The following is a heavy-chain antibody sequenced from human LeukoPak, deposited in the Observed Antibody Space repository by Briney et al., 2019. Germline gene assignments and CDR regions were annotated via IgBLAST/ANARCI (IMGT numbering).Heavy chain of an antibody. V-gene: IGHV4-38-2*01. CDR1: GYSISSGYY. CDR2: VYHTGST. Sequence: SETLSLTCAVSGYSISSGYYWGWFRQPPGERLEWIGSVYHTGSTYYNPSLKNRVTISIDTSKNHFALKLSSVTAADTAVYYCASGCSGGSCFRGSWFDPWGQGTLVTVSS. J-gene: IGHJ5*02. D-gene: IGHD2-15*01. CDR3: ASGCSGGSCFRGSWFDP.